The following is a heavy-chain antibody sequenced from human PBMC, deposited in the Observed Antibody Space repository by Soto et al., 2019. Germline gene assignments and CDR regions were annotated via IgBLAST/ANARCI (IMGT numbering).Heavy chain of an antibody. Sequence: GASVKVSCKASGGTFSSYTISWVRQAPGQGLEWMGRIIPILGIANYAQKFQGRVTITADKSTSTAYMELSSLRSEDTAVYYCARAGELVGATKDNWFDPWGQGTLVTVSS. J-gene: IGHJ5*02. CDR1: GGTFSSYT. V-gene: IGHV1-69*02. CDR2: IIPILGIA. D-gene: IGHD1-26*01. CDR3: ARAGELVGATKDNWFDP.